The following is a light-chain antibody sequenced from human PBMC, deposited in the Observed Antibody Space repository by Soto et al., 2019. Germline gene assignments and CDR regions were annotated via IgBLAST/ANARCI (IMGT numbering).Light chain of an antibody. CDR1: NIDTKS. CDR2: DDT. J-gene: IGLJ1*01. Sequence: SYVLTQPPSVSVAPGQTAKIPCAGDNIDTKSMHWYQQRPGQAPVLVVHDDTDRAAGIPARFSGSKSGNTASLTISGLQAEDEADYYCSSYTTSNTYVFGTGTKLTVL. V-gene: IGLV3-21*02. CDR3: SSYTTSNTYV.